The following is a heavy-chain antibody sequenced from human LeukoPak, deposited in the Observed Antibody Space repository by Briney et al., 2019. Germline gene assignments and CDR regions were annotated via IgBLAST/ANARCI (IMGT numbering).Heavy chain of an antibody. CDR1: GGSFSGYY. Sequence: SETLSLTCAVYGGSFSGYYWSWIRQPPGKGLEWIGEINHSGSTNYNPSLKSRVTISVDTSKNQFSLKLSSVTAADTAVYYCARLARYHLLEASDIWGQGTMVTVSS. D-gene: IGHD1-14*01. J-gene: IGHJ3*02. CDR2: INHSGST. V-gene: IGHV4-34*01. CDR3: ARLARYHLLEASDI.